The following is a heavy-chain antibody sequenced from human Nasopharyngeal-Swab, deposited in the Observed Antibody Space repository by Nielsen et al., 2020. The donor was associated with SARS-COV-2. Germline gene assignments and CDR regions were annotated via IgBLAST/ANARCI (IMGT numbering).Heavy chain of an antibody. Sequence: GGSLRLSCKGSGYSFNTYWIAWVRQMPGKGLEWMGVIYPRDSETRYSPSFQGQVTISADRFPSTAYLQWSSLKASDTAMYYCVRLEGVATSYRYYFHYGMDVWGQGTTVTVSS. V-gene: IGHV5-51*01. D-gene: IGHD5-12*01. CDR2: IYPRDSET. CDR1: GYSFNTYW. CDR3: VRLEGVATSYRYYFHYGMDV. J-gene: IGHJ6*02.